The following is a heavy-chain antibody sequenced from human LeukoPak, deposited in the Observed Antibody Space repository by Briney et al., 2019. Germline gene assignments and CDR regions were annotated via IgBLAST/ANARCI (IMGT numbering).Heavy chain of an antibody. Sequence: GWSLRLSCASSGFTFNNYFMHWVRQAPGKGLEWVAVISYDGRDKHYPDSVKGRFTISRDISTDTLWLQMDSLRSEDTAVYYCAKGPLRGTAAAIAYWGQGTLVTVSS. D-gene: IGHD2-2*01. CDR3: AKGPLRGTAAAIAY. J-gene: IGHJ4*02. CDR1: GFTFNNYF. CDR2: ISYDGRDK. V-gene: IGHV3-30*18.